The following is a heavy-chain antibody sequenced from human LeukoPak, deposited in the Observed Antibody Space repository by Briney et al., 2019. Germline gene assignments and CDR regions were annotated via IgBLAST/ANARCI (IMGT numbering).Heavy chain of an antibody. J-gene: IGHJ4*02. CDR1: GDSVSSNSAA. Sequence: SQTLSLTCAISGDSVSSNSAAWNWIRQSPSRGLEWLGRTYYRSKWYNDYAVSVKSRITINPDTSKNQFSLQLNSVTPEDTAVYYCARDLVRYGISGSYLTLDYWGQGTLVTVSS. D-gene: IGHD1-26*01. V-gene: IGHV6-1*01. CDR3: ARDLVRYGISGSYLTLDY. CDR2: TYYRSKWYN.